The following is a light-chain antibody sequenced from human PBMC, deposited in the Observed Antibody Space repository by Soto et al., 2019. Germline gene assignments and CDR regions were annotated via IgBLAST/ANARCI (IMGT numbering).Light chain of an antibody. CDR3: QQYNNWPPIT. V-gene: IGKV3-15*01. Sequence: EIVMTQSPATLSVSPGERATLSCRASQSVSSNLAWYQQKLGQTPRLLIYGASTRATGIPARFSGSGSGTEFTLTISRLQSEDFAVYYCQQYNNWPPITVGHGTRLEIK. CDR2: GAS. J-gene: IGKJ5*01. CDR1: QSVSSN.